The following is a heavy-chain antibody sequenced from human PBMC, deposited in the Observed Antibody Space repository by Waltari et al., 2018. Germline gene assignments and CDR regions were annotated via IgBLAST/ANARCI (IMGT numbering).Heavy chain of an antibody. J-gene: IGHJ4*02. CDR1: GGTFSSYA. Sequence: QVQLVQSGAEVKKPGSSVKVSCKASGGTFSSYAISWVRQAPGQGLEWMGGIIPIFGTANYAQKFQGRVTITADESTSTAYMELSSLRSEDTAVYYCARTDCSGGSCYKEYYFDYWGQGTLVTVSS. D-gene: IGHD2-15*01. CDR2: IIPIFGTA. V-gene: IGHV1-69*01. CDR3: ARTDCSGGSCYKEYYFDY.